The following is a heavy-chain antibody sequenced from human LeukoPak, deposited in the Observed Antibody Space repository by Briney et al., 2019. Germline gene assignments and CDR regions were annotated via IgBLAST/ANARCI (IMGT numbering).Heavy chain of an antibody. D-gene: IGHD5-18*01. CDR2: IIPIFGTA. CDR3: ARSLGYSYGRDYWYFDL. V-gene: IGHV1-69*01. Sequence: SVKVSCKASGGTFSSYAISWVRQAPGQGLEWMGGIIPIFGTANYAQKFQGRVTITADESTSTAYMELSSLRSEDTAVHYCARSLGYSYGRDYWYFDLWGRGTLVTVSS. J-gene: IGHJ2*01. CDR1: GGTFSSYA.